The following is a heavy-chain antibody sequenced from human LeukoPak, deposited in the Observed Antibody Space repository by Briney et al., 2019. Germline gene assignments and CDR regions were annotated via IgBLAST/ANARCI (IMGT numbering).Heavy chain of an antibody. CDR1: GGSISRYY. CDR3: ARESVGHAFDI. CDR2: IYYSGST. Sequence: SETLSLTCTVSGGSISRYYRSWIRQPPGKGLEWLGYIYYSGSTNYNPSLKSRVTISVDTSKNQFSLKLSSVTAADTAVYYCARESVGHAFDIWGQGTMVTVSS. J-gene: IGHJ3*02. V-gene: IGHV4-59*01. D-gene: IGHD4-23*01.